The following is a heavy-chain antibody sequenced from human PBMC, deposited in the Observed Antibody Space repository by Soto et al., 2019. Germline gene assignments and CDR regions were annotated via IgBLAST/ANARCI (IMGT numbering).Heavy chain of an antibody. CDR3: TRDLMDVVPPAADLFDP. CDR1: RFTVGSSY. J-gene: IGHJ5*02. D-gene: IGHD2-2*01. V-gene: IGHV3-53*01. CDR2: IYTGDTP. Sequence: GGSLRLSCAASRFTVGSSYVSWVRQAPGKGLEWVSVIYTGDTPYYADSVKGRFTISRDNSKNTLYLQMNSLRVEDTAVYYCTRDLMDVVPPAADLFDPRGQGILVTVSS.